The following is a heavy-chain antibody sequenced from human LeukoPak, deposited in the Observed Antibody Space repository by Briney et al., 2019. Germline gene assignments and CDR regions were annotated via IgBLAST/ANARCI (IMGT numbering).Heavy chain of an antibody. J-gene: IGHJ4*02. CDR1: GYTFNNYG. Sequence: ASVKVSCKASGYTFNNYGISWVRQAPRQGLEWMGWISAYNGNTNYAQKLQGRVTMTTDTSTSTAYMELRSLRSDDTAVYYCARGLVGATLRVVDYWGQGTLVTVSS. D-gene: IGHD1-26*01. V-gene: IGHV1-18*01. CDR3: ARGLVGATLRVVDY. CDR2: ISAYNGNT.